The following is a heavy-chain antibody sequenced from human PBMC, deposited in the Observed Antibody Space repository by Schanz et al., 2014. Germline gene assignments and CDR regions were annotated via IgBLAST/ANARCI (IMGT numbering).Heavy chain of an antibody. CDR3: AKEWSPSF. D-gene: IGHD1-26*01. CDR2: IRYDGINK. V-gene: IGHV3-30*02. J-gene: IGHJ4*02. Sequence: QVKLVESGGGVVQPGGSLRLSCATSGITFSGCGMHWVRQAPGKGLEWVTYIRYDGINKYYADSVKGRFTVSRDNAKSTLFLQMDSLRPEDTAIYYCAKEWSPSFWGQGTLVTVSS. CDR1: GITFSGCG.